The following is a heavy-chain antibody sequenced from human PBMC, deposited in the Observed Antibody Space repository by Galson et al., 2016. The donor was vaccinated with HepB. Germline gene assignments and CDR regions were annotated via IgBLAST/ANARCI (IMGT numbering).Heavy chain of an antibody. CDR2: ISYDGSNK. CDR3: ARVPIPVITGRGMYYYGMDV. J-gene: IGHJ6*02. V-gene: IGHV3-30-3*01. Sequence: SLRLSCAASGFTFSNYAMHWVRQAPGKGLEWVAVISYDGSNKYYADSVKGRFTISRDNSKNTHYLQVNSLRAADTALYYCARVPIPVITGRGMYYYGMDVWAKGPRSPSP. D-gene: IGHD3-10*01. CDR1: GFTFSNYA.